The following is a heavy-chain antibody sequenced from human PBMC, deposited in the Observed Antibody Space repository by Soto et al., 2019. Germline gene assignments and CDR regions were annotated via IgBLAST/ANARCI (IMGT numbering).Heavy chain of an antibody. D-gene: IGHD6-13*01. CDR3: ARDPGGPISSSWYYFDY. V-gene: IGHV6-1*01. J-gene: IGHJ4*02. CDR1: GDSVSSNSAA. CDR2: TYYRSKWYN. Sequence: KQSQTLSLTCAISGDSVSSNSAAWNWIRQSPSRGLEWLGRTYYRSKWYNDYAVSVKSRITINPDTSKNQFSLQLNSVTPEDTAVYYCARDPGGPISSSWYYFDYWGQGTLVTVSS.